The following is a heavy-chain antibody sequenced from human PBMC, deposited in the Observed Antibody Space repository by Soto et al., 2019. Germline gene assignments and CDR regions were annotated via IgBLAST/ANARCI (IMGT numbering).Heavy chain of an antibody. CDR3: ALTPPSHGGPFVI. CDR1: GDSISSHY. D-gene: IGHD3-10*01. Sequence: QVQLQGSGPGLVKPSETLSLTCTDSGDSISSHYWTWIRQPPGKGLEWMGYIHHSGSTNHNLSLKVRVTMSVDTSKNQVSLELRSVTPADTAVYYCALTPPSHGGPFVIWGQVTMVTGSS. V-gene: IGHV4-59*11. J-gene: IGHJ3*02. CDR2: IHHSGST.